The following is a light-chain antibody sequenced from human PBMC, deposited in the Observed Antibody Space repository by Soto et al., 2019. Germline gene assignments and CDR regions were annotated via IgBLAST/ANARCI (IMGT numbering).Light chain of an antibody. CDR1: SSDVGGYNY. Sequence: QSVLTQPASVSGSPGQSITISCTGTSSDVGGYNYVSWYQQHPGKAPILMIYEVSNRPSGVSNHFSGSKSGNTASLTISGLQAEDEADYYCNSYTSSNTLVFGTGTKLTVL. J-gene: IGLJ1*01. CDR3: NSYTSSNTLV. V-gene: IGLV2-14*01. CDR2: EVS.